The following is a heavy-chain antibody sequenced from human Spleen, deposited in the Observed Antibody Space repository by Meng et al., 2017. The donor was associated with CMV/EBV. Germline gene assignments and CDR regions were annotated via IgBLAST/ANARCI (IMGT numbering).Heavy chain of an antibody. J-gene: IGHJ4*02. D-gene: IGHD2-21*02. V-gene: IGHV1-69*05. CDR3: ARGQGDFASSLNN. CDR1: GGNLRNYA. Sequence: KASGGNLRNYAVSGVRQAPGQGLEWMGGIIPIFGTPYYAPKFQVKVTISTDESRTAAFLELNDLTSDDTAVYFCARGQGDFASSLNNWGQGTLVTVSS. CDR2: IIPIFGTP.